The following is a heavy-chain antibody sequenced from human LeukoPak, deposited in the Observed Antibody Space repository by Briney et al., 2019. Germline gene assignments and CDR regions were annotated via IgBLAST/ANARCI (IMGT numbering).Heavy chain of an antibody. D-gene: IGHD2-2*02. Sequence: SETLSLTCAVYGGSFSGYYWSWIRQHPGKGLEWIGYIYYSGSTYYNPSLKSRVTISVDTSKNQFSLKLSSVTAADTAVYYCARVLRDIVVVPAAIAAFDIWGQGTMVTVSS. CDR1: GGSFSGYY. CDR3: ARVLRDIVVVPAAIAAFDI. CDR2: IYYSGST. J-gene: IGHJ3*02. V-gene: IGHV4-31*11.